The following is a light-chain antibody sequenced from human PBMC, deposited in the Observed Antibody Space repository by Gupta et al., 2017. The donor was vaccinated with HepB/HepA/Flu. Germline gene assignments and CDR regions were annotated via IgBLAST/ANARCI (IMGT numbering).Light chain of an antibody. CDR3: CQASHCGPT. V-gene: IGKV2-30*01. J-gene: IGKJ1*01. CDR1: QSLVRSDGNSY. Sequence: DGAMTQAPLCLPVTLGQSASISCMSSQSLVRSDGNSYLNSFHQRPGQSPRRLLYKASSRDSGVLPTFSGSGSCAAFTLIIIRMVAEDVVVYYCCQASHCGPTFGQGTKLEIK. CDR2: KAS.